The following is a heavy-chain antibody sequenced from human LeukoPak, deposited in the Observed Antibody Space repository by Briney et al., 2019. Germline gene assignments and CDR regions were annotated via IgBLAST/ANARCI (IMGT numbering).Heavy chain of an antibody. J-gene: IGHJ6*03. CDR1: GFTFSDYS. D-gene: IGHD1-26*01. CDR3: ARKRIVGATNYYYYMDV. CDR2: ISGSGGST. V-gene: IGHV3-23*01. Sequence: PGGSLRLSCAASGFTFSDYSMNWVRQTPRKGLEWVSCISGSGGSTYYADSVKGRFTISRDNSKNTLYLQMNSLRAEDTAVYYCARKRIVGATNYYYYMDVWGKGTTVTVSS.